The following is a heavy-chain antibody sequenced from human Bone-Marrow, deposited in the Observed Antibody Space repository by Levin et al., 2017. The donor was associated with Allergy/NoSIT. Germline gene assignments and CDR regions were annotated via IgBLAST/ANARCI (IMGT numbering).Heavy chain of an antibody. CDR3: ARSGEAVVVVPAAMCWFDP. Sequence: ASVKVSCKASGYTFTGYYMHWVRQAPGQGLEWMGWINPNSGGTNYAQKFQGRVTMTRDTSISTAYMELSRLRSDDTAVYYCARSGEAVVVVPAAMCWFDPWGQGTLVTVSS. V-gene: IGHV1-2*02. J-gene: IGHJ5*02. D-gene: IGHD2-2*01. CDR2: INPNSGGT. CDR1: GYTFTGYY.